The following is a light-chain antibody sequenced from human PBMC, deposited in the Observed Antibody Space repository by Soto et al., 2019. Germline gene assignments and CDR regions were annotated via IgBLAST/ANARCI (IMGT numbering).Light chain of an antibody. CDR3: PVWDSNSDHVV. CDR2: DDG. V-gene: IGLV3-21*02. J-gene: IGLJ2*01. CDR1: NIRSKS. Sequence: SYELAQPPSVSVAPGQTARITCGGHNIRSKSVHWYQQRPGQAPVQVVYDDGDRPSWIPERFSGSNSGNTATLTISRVEDGDEADYYCPVWDSNSDHVVFGGGTKLTVL.